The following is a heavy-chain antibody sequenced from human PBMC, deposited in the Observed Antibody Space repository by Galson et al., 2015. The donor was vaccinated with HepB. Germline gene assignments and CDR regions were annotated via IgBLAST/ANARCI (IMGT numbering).Heavy chain of an antibody. Sequence: SLRLSCAASGFTFSSYAMHWVRQAPGKGLEYVSAISSNGGSTYYADSVKGRFTISRDNSKNTLYLQMSSLRAEDTAVYYCVKDEGDGDRDFDYWGQGTLVTVSS. CDR1: GFTFSSYA. CDR2: ISSNGGST. CDR3: VKDEGDGDRDFDY. D-gene: IGHD4-17*01. J-gene: IGHJ4*02. V-gene: IGHV3-64D*06.